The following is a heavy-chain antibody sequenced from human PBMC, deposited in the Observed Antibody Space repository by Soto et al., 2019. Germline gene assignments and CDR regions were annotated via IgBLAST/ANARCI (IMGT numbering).Heavy chain of an antibody. D-gene: IGHD6-19*01. CDR3: ATGTGWLPTD. CDR2: VYDSGRT. CDR1: GGSISSDY. V-gene: IGHV4-59*01. J-gene: IGHJ4*02. Sequence: QVQLQESGPGLVKPSETLSLTCTVSGGSISSDYWTWIRQPHGKALEWIGNVYDSGRTNYNLSLRSRVTLSMDTSKNHFSLNLNSVTTADTAVYHCATGTGWLPTDWGQGTLVTVSS.